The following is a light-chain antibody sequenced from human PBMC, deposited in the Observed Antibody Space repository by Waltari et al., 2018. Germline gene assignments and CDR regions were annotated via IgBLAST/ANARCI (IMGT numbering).Light chain of an antibody. J-gene: IGLJ3*02. CDR2: END. V-gene: IGLV1-51*01. CDR3: GTWDSSLSPLWV. Sequence: QSMLTQPPSVSAAPGQKVTIPCSGSSSNIGNTYVSWYQQLPGTAPNLLIYENDRRPSGIPDRCSGSKAGTSATLGITGLQTGDEADYYCGTWDSSLSPLWVFGGGTKLTVL. CDR1: SSNIGNTY.